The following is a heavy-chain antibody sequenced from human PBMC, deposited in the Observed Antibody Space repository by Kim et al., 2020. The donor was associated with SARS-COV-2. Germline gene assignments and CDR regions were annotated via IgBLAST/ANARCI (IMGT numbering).Heavy chain of an antibody. D-gene: IGHD3-10*01. Sequence: GGSLRLSCAASGFTFSSSAVSWVRQAPGEGLEWVSTIISSGDSTYYADSVKGRFTISRDNSRNTLYLQLNSLRAEDTAVYYCAKDTHDVSWFANWGQGTL. CDR2: IISSGDST. J-gene: IGHJ4*02. V-gene: IGHV3-23*01. CDR3: AKDTHDVSWFAN. CDR1: GFTFSSSA.